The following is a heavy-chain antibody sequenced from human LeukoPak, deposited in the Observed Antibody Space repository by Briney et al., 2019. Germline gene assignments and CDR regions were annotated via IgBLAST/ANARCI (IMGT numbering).Heavy chain of an antibody. V-gene: IGHV1-46*01. Sequence: ASVKVSCKASGYTFTSYYIHWVRQAPGQGFEWMGIINPSGGSTSYAQKFQGRVTMTRDTSTSTVYMELSSLRSEDTAVYDCERWTTVTPGAFDIWGQGTMVTVSS. CDR2: INPSGGST. CDR3: ERWTTVTPGAFDI. CDR1: GYTFTSYY. J-gene: IGHJ3*02. D-gene: IGHD4-17*01.